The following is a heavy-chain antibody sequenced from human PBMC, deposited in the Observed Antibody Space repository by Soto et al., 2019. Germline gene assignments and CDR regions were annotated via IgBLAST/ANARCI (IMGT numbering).Heavy chain of an antibody. CDR3: ERDPYYDFWSGEYYYGMDV. CDR1: GGSISSSNW. CDR2: IYHSGST. J-gene: IGHJ6*02. D-gene: IGHD3-3*01. V-gene: IGHV4-4*02. Sequence: ETLSRTCSVSGGSISSSNWWSWVRQPPGKGLEWIVEIYHSGSTNYNPSLKSRVTISVDKSKNQFSLELSSVTAADTAVYYCERDPYYDFWSGEYYYGMDVWGQGTKVTVYS.